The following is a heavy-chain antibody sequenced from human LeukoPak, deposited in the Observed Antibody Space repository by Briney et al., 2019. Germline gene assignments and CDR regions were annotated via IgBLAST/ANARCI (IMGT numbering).Heavy chain of an antibody. V-gene: IGHV3-48*02. CDR2: ISGRRI. CDR3: ARDKDWAFDY. J-gene: IGHJ4*02. Sequence: GSLRLSCAASGFTFSDYSMNWVRQAPGQGLEWISYISGRRILYADSVKGRFTVSRDIAKNSLFLQMNSLRDEDTAVYFCARDKDWAFDYWGQGSLVTVSS. CDR1: GFTFSDYS. D-gene: IGHD3-9*01.